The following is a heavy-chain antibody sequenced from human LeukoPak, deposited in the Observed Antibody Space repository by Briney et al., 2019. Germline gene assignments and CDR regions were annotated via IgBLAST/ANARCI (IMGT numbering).Heavy chain of an antibody. CDR1: GFTFSSYA. CDR3: AKAVSFYYYGMDV. D-gene: IGHD4-23*01. J-gene: IGHJ6*02. Sequence: PGGSLRLSCAASGFTFSSYAMSWVRQAPGKGLEWVSAISGSGGSTYYADSVKGRFTISRDNSKNTLYLQMNSLRAEDTTVYYCAKAVSFYYYGMDVWGQGTTVTVSS. V-gene: IGHV3-23*01. CDR2: ISGSGGST.